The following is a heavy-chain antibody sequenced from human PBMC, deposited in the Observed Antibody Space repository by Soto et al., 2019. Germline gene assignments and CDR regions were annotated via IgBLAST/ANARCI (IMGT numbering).Heavy chain of an antibody. V-gene: IGHV4-39*01. D-gene: IGHD4-4*01. J-gene: IGHJ4*02. CDR1: GNSISGTSSF. Sequence: QLQLRESGPGLVKPSETLSLTCTVSGNSISGTSSFWAWIRQPPGKNLEWIGSVYYTGSTYYNSSLTSRVSISIAPSKNQFSLSLNSVTAADTAVYYCTRRVRSTGLLDYWGQGALVTVSS. CDR2: VYYTGST. CDR3: TRRVRSTGLLDY.